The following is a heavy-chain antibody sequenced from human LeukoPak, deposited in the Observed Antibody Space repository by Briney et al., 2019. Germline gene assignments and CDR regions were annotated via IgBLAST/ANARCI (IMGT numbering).Heavy chain of an antibody. Sequence: AETLSLTCAVSGGSISSSNWWSWVRQPPGKGLEGVGVIYHSGGTNYNPSLNSRVTISVDKSNNQFSLKLSSVTDADAAVYYCARITGRGYCTSSSCRGAWFDPWGQGTLVTVSS. CDR2: IYHSGGT. CDR3: ARITGRGYCTSSSCRGAWFDP. D-gene: IGHD2-2*01. V-gene: IGHV4-4*02. J-gene: IGHJ5*02. CDR1: GGSISSSNW.